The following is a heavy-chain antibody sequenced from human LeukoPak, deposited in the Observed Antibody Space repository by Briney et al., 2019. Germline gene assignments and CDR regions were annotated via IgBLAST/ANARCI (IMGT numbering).Heavy chain of an antibody. V-gene: IGHV4-34*01. CDR1: GGSFSGYY. Sequence: SETLSLTCAVYGGSFSGYYWSWIRQPPGKGLEWIGEMNHSGSTNYNPSLKSRVTISVDTSKNQFSLKLSSVTAADTAVYYCARAHSIRSVVIISRFDYWGQGTLVTVSS. CDR3: ARAHSIRSVVIISRFDY. J-gene: IGHJ4*02. D-gene: IGHD3-3*01. CDR2: MNHSGST.